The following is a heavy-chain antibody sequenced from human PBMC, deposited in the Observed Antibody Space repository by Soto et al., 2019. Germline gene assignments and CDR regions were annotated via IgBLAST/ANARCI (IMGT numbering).Heavy chain of an antibody. CDR1: GDSFSGYF. V-gene: IGHV4-34*01. J-gene: IGHJ4*02. D-gene: IGHD2-8*01. CDR3: ATAAHAMLAPNFGY. CDR2: ITEGGTT. Sequence: PSETLSLTCAVYGDSFSGYFWTWIRQPPGKGLEWIAEITEGGTTNYSPSLKSRVSIAVDSSKRQFSLTLSSVTPADTAMYYCATAAHAMLAPNFGYCSQGSPLTVPS.